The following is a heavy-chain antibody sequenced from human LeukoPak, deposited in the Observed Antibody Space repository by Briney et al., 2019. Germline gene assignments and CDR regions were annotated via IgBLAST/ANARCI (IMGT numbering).Heavy chain of an antibody. CDR3: AIRGLGDSPLDY. V-gene: IGHV3-30*03. CDR2: ISYDGSNK. J-gene: IGHJ4*02. D-gene: IGHD1-26*01. CDR1: GFTFSSYG. Sequence: GGSLRLSCAASGFTFSSYGMHWVRQAPGKGLEWVAVISYDGSNKYYADSVKGRFTISRDKSKNTLYLQMNSLRAEDTAVYYCAIRGLGDSPLDYWGQGTLVTVSS.